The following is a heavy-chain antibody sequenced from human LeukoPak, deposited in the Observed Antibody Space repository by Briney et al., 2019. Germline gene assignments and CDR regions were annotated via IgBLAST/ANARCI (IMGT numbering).Heavy chain of an antibody. CDR1: GFTFSNFA. V-gene: IGHV3-23*01. D-gene: IGHD5-12*01. J-gene: IGHJ4*02. CDR2: ITGYGAT. CDR3: ARDRGSTGYDLYDY. Sequence: GGSLRLSCAASGFTFSNFAMMWVRQAPGTGLRWVSTITGYGATFYADSVRGRFTIFRDTSMNTLFLQMNSLRAEDTAVYFCARDRGSTGYDLYDYWGQGTLVTVSS.